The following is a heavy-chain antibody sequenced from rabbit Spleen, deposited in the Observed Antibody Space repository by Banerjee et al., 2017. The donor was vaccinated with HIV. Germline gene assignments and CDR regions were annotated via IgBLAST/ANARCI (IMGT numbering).Heavy chain of an antibody. V-gene: IGHV1S40*01. CDR1: GFSFSSGYY. CDR3: ARDTSSSFSSYGMDL. Sequence: QSLEESGGDLVKPGASLTLTCTASGFSFSSGYYMCWVRQAPGKGLEWIGCIYDSTGSTWYASWAKGRFTISTTSSTTVTLQMPSLTAADTATYFCARDTSSSFSSYGMDLWGPGTLVTV. CDR2: IYDSTGST. D-gene: IGHD1-1*01. J-gene: IGHJ6*01.